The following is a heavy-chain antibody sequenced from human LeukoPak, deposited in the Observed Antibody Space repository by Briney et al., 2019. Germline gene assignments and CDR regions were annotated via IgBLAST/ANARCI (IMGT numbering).Heavy chain of an antibody. CDR2: ISWNSGSI. CDR1: GFTFDDYA. Sequence: PGGSLRLXCAASGFTFDDYAMHWVRHAPGKGLEWVSGISWNSGSIVYADSVKGRFTISRDNAKDSLYLQMNSLRAEDMALYYCAKDGSGYYDSMAPYYFDYWGQGTLVTVSS. CDR3: AKDGSGYYDSMAPYYFDY. D-gene: IGHD3-22*01. V-gene: IGHV3-9*03. J-gene: IGHJ4*02.